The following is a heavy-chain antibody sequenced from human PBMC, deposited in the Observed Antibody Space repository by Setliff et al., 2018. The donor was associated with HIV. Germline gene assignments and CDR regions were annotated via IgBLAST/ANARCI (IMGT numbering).Heavy chain of an antibody. J-gene: IGHJ5*02. CDR3: VRDNALNFYGHFRFRWFDP. Sequence: KTSETLSLTCTVSGASIKDSYWSWVRQPPGRGLEWIGNVYHNGKTTYNPALKSRLTISIDTSRNQFSLKVTSVTPADTALYYCVRDNALNFYGHFRFRWFDPWGQGTLVTVSS. CDR2: VYHNGKT. CDR1: GASIKDSY. D-gene: IGHD3-10*01. V-gene: IGHV4-59*01.